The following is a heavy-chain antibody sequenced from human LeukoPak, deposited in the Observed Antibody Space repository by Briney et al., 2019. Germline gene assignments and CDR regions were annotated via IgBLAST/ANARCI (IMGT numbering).Heavy chain of an antibody. D-gene: IGHD2-2*02. J-gene: IGHJ4*02. CDR3: ARMYCSSTSCYTSRGYHFDY. CDR2: IIPIFGTA. V-gene: IGHV1-69*13. Sequence: ASVKVSCKASGYTFTSYDISWVRQAPGQGLEWMGGIIPIFGTANYAQKFQGRVTITADESTSTAYMELSSLRSEDTAVYYCARMYCSSTSCYTSRGYHFDYWGQGTLVTVSS. CDR1: GYTFTSYD.